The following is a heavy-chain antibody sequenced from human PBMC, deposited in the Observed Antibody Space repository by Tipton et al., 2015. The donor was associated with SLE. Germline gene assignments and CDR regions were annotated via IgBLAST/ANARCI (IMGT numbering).Heavy chain of an antibody. V-gene: IGHV4-59*08. CDR1: GGSISHFY. Sequence: LRLSCSVSGGSISHFYWSWIRQPPGKGLEWIAYIYYSGTTNYNPSLKIRVSISVDTSKNHFSLNLYSVTAADTAGYYCARHLATRADYGDYINVFDSWGQGTLVTVSS. CDR3: ARHLATRADYGDYINVFDS. CDR2: IYYSGTT. D-gene: IGHD4-17*01. J-gene: IGHJ4*02.